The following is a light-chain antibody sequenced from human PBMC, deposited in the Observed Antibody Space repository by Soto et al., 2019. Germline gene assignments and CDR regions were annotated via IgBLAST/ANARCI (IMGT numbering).Light chain of an antibody. Sequence: QSVLTQPASVSGSPGQSITISCTGTSSDVGSYNLVSWYQQHPGKAPKLMIYEGSKRPSGVSNRFSGSKSGNTASPTISGLQAEDEADYYCCSYAGSSTHAVFGGGTQLTVL. CDR1: SSDVGSYNL. J-gene: IGLJ7*01. CDR2: EGS. V-gene: IGLV2-23*01. CDR3: CSYAGSSTHAV.